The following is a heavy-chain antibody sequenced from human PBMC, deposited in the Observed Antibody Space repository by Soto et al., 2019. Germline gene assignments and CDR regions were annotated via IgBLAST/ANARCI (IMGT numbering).Heavy chain of an antibody. D-gene: IGHD3-16*02. CDR2: ISGSGGST. J-gene: IGHJ4*02. Sequence: EVQLLESGGGLVQPGGSLRLSCAASGFTFSSYAMSWVRQAPGKGLEWVSAISGSGGSTYYADSVKGRFTISRDNSKNKLYLQMNSLRAEDTAVYYCAKDLGITFGGVIVLDYWGQGTLVTVSS. V-gene: IGHV3-23*01. CDR1: GFTFSSYA. CDR3: AKDLGITFGGVIVLDY.